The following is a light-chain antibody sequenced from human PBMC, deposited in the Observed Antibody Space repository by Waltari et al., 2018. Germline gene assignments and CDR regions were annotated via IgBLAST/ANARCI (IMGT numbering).Light chain of an antibody. J-gene: IGKJ1*01. CDR1: QGIATY. CDR3: QMYNGAPRT. CDR2: DAS. V-gene: IGKV1-27*01. Sequence: AAAGDRVTITCRASQGIATYLAWYQQKPGRLPTLLIYDASTLRSGVPPRFRGSGSGTDFTLTITSLQPEDVATYYCQMYNGAPRTFGQGTKVEI.